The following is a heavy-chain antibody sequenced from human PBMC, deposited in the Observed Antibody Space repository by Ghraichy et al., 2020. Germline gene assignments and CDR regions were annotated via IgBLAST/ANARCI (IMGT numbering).Heavy chain of an antibody. Sequence: GESLNISCAASGFTFSSYAMSWVRQAPGKGLEWVSTISDSTGSTYYADSVKGRFTISRDNSKNTLSLQMNSLRAEDTAVYYCAKARTVTTLSFECWGRGTLSTVSS. CDR3: AKARTVTTLSFEC. D-gene: IGHD4-17*01. CDR1: GFTFSSYA. J-gene: IGHJ4*02. CDR2: ISDSTGST. V-gene: IGHV3-23*01.